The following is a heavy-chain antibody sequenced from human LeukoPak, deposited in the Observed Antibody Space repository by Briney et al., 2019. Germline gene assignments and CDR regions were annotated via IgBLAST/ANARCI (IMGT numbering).Heavy chain of an antibody. Sequence: GGSLRLSCAASGFTFSSYSMNWVRQAPGKGLEWVSSISSSSSYIYYADSVKGRFTISGDNAKNSLYLQMNSLRAEDTAVYYCARDFGNLGMATSNFGFDHWGQGTLVTVSS. CDR1: GFTFSSYS. CDR3: ARDFGNLGMATSNFGFDH. J-gene: IGHJ5*02. CDR2: ISSSSSYI. V-gene: IGHV3-21*01. D-gene: IGHD5-24*01.